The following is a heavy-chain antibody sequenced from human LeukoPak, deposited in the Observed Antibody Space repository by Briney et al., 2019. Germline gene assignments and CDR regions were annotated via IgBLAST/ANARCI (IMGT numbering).Heavy chain of an antibody. CDR2: ISGSGGST. D-gene: IGHD2/OR15-2a*01. Sequence: PGGSLRLSCAASGFTLSSYAMSWVRQAPGKVLEWVSDISGSGGSTYYADSVKGRFTISRDNSKNTLYLQMNSLRAEDTAVYYCAKKHSTGLDPWGQGTLVTVSS. J-gene: IGHJ5*02. CDR1: GFTLSSYA. V-gene: IGHV3-23*01. CDR3: AKKHSTGLDP.